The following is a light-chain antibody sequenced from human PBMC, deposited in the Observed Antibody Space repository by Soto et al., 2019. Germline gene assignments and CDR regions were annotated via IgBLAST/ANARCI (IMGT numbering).Light chain of an antibody. Sequence: QSALTQPPSASGSPGRSVTISCTGTSSDIGGFNFVSWYQQHPGKAPKLMIYEVSKRPSGVPDRFSGSKSANTASLTVSGLQTEDEADYYCASYAGSDNVIFGGGTKLTVL. J-gene: IGLJ2*01. V-gene: IGLV2-8*01. CDR3: ASYAGSDNVI. CDR1: SSDIGGFNF. CDR2: EVS.